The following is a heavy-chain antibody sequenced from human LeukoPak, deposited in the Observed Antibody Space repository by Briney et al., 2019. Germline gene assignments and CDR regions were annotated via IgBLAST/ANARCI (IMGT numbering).Heavy chain of an antibody. CDR3: ARNADDSSSYPYFDY. CDR2: IYHSGST. D-gene: IGHD3-22*01. Sequence: SETLSLTCAVSGGSISSGGYSWSWIRQPPGKELEWIGYIYHSGSTNYNPSLKSRVTISQDTSKNQFSLKLSSVTAADTAVYYCARNADDSSSYPYFDYWGRGTLVSV. J-gene: IGHJ4*02. CDR1: GGSISSGGYS. V-gene: IGHV4-61*08.